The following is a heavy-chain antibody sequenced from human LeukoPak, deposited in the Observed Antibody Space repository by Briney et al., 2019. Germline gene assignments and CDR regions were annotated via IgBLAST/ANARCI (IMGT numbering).Heavy chain of an antibody. Sequence: PGGSLRLSCAASGFIFTSNRMNWVRQAPGKGLEWVANIKHDGSEQIYVDSVKGRFTISRDNAKDSVYLQTNSLRAEDTAVYYCTRGLGEHGGVSDRWGQGTLVIVS. D-gene: IGHD3-16*01. V-gene: IGHV3-7*01. CDR2: IKHDGSEQ. CDR1: GFIFTSNR. CDR3: TRGLGEHGGVSDR. J-gene: IGHJ5*02.